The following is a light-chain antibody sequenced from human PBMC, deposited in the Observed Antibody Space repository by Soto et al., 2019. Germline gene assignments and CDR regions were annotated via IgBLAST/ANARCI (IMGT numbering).Light chain of an antibody. V-gene: IGLV1-40*01. J-gene: IGLJ1*01. CDR1: SSNIGAGYE. Sequence: QSVLTQPPSVSEAPGQRVTISCTGSSSNIGAGYEAHWYQQVPGTAPKLLIYENNNRPSGVPDRFSGSKSGTSASLAITGLRAEAEAEYYGQSYDSSLSGYVFGTGTKLTVL. CDR3: QSYDSSLSGYV. CDR2: ENN.